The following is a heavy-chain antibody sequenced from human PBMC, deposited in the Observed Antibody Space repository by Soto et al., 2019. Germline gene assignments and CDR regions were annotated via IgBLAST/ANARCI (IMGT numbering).Heavy chain of an antibody. Sequence: PGGSLRLSCAASGFTFTNYAMHWVRQAPGKGLEWVSAISGSSGSTYYADSVKGRLTISRDNSKNTLYLQMNSLRAEDTAVYYCAKDSGLSSITIFGGINCWGQGTLVTVSS. CDR3: AKDSGLSSITIFGGINC. CDR1: GFTFTNYA. J-gene: IGHJ4*02. V-gene: IGHV3-23*01. D-gene: IGHD3-3*01. CDR2: ISGSSGST.